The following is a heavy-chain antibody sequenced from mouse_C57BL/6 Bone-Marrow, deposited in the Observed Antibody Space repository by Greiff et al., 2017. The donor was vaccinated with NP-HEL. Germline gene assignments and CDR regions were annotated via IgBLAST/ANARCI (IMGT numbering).Heavy chain of an antibody. CDR1: GYTFTSYW. D-gene: IGHD2-2*01. V-gene: IGHV1-64*01. CDR2: IHPNSGST. J-gene: IGHJ4*01. CDR3: ARGLLWLRRRDYYAMDY. Sequence: QVQLHHPLSYLLKPGASVKLSCKASGYTFTSYWMHWVKQRPGQGLEWIGMIHPNSGSTNYNEKFKSKATLTVDKSSSTAYMQLSSLTSEDSAVYYCARGLLWLRRRDYYAMDYWGQGTSVTVSS.